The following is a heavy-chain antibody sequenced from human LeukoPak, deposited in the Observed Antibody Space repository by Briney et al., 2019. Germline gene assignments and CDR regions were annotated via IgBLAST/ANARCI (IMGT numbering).Heavy chain of an antibody. CDR2: INPNSGGT. CDR1: GYTFTGYD. CDR3: AREMGPDTSGPGALDY. D-gene: IGHD3-22*01. V-gene: IGHV1-2*02. J-gene: IGHJ4*02. Sequence: ASVKVSCKASGYTFTGYDMHWVRQAPGQGLEWMGWINPNSGGTNYAQKFQGRVTMTRDTSISTAYMELSRLRSDDTAVYYCAREMGPDTSGPGALDYWGQGTLVTVSS.